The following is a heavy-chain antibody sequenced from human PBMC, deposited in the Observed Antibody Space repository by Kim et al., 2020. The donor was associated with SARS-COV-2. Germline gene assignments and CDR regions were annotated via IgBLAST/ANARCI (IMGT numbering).Heavy chain of an antibody. CDR3: ASAYYYDSSGYYSPNY. CDR1: GGTFSSYA. CDR2: IIPIFGTA. J-gene: IGHJ4*02. Sequence: SVKVSCKASGGTFSSYAISWVRQAPGQGLEWMGGIIPIFGTANYAQKFQGRVSITADESTSTAYMELSSLRSEDTAVYYCASAYYYDSSGYYSPNYWGQGTLVTVSS. D-gene: IGHD3-22*01. V-gene: IGHV1-69*13.